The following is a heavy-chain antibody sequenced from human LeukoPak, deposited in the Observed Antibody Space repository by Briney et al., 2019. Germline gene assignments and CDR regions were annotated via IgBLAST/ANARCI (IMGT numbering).Heavy chain of an antibody. J-gene: IGHJ4*02. CDR2: ISYSGST. V-gene: IGHV4-59*01. CDR3: ARGNAN. CDR1: GGSINSYY. Sequence: SETLSLTCTVSGGSINSYYWSWIRQPPAQGLEWSGDISYSGSTNYNPSLKSRVTISLDTSQNLFFLKLTSVTAADTALCYCARGNANWGQGTLVTVSS.